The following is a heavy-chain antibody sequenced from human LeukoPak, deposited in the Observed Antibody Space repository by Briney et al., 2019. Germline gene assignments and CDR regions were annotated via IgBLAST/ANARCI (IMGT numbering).Heavy chain of an antibody. J-gene: IGHJ4*02. CDR3: ARGANWGSPDY. V-gene: IGHV4-59*01. CDR1: GGSISGYY. Sequence: SETLSLTCTVSGGSISGYYWSWIRQPPGKGLEWIGYIYDSGSTNYNPSLKSRVTISVDTSKNQFSLKLSSVTAADTAVYYCARGANWGSPDYWGQGTLVTVSS. D-gene: IGHD7-27*01. CDR2: IYDSGST.